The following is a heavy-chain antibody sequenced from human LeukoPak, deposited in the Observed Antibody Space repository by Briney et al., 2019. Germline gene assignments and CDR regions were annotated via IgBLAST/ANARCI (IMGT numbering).Heavy chain of an antibody. Sequence: PGGSLRLSCAASGFNFNTKWMTWVRQAPGKGLEWVANINQDGSEKYSVDSVKGRFTISRDNAKNSLFLQMNSLTSDDTAVYYCAREGRELLYYVDVWGKGTTVTVSS. D-gene: IGHD1-26*01. J-gene: IGHJ6*03. V-gene: IGHV3-7*01. CDR2: INQDGSEK. CDR3: AREGRELLYYVDV. CDR1: GFNFNTKW.